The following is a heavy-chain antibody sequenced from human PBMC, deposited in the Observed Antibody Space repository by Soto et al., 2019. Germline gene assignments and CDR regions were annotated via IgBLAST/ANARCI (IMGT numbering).Heavy chain of an antibody. CDR1: GYTFTSYD. Sequence: ASVKVSCKASGYTFTSYDINWVRQATGQGLEWMGWMNPNSGNTGYAQKFQGRVTMTRNTSISTAYMELSSLRSEDTAVYYCARRCSSRWQFDYYYYMDVWGKGTTVTVSS. CDR2: MNPNSGNT. CDR3: ARRCSSRWQFDYYYYMDV. J-gene: IGHJ6*03. D-gene: IGHD6-13*01. V-gene: IGHV1-8*01.